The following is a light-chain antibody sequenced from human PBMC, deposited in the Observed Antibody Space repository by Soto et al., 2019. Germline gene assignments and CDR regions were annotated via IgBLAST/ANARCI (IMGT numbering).Light chain of an antibody. Sequence: EIVLTQSPGSLSLSPGERATLSCRASQSVSSNYLAWYQQKPGQAPRLLIYVASSRATGIPDRFSGSGSGTDFTLNISTLEPEDVAVYYCQQYGGSPRTFGQGTKVEIK. V-gene: IGKV3-20*01. CDR3: QQYGGSPRT. CDR1: QSVSSNY. CDR2: VAS. J-gene: IGKJ1*01.